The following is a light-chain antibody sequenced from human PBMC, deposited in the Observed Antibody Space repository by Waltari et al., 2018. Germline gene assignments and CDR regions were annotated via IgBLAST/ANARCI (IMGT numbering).Light chain of an antibody. V-gene: IGLV2-8*01. Sequence: QSALTQPPSASGSPGQSVTISCTGTSSDIGTSNLVSWYQQGPGKAPKLIIYEVTKRPSGVPDRFSGSKSGNTASLTVSGLQADDEADYYCSSYAGSGNVVFGGGTKLTVL. J-gene: IGLJ3*02. CDR2: EVT. CDR3: SSYAGSGNVV. CDR1: SSDIGTSNL.